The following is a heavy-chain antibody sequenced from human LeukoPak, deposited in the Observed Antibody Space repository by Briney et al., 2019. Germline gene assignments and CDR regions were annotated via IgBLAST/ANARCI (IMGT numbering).Heavy chain of an antibody. D-gene: IGHD1-1*01. Sequence: GGSLRLSCAASGFPFSSHWVSWFRQAPGKGLEWVSSISSSSSYIYYADSVKGRFTISRDNAKDSLYLQMNSLRAEDTAVYYCARARGPTNNWNGGFDPWGQGTLVTVS. CDR3: ARARGPTNNWNGGFDP. CDR2: ISSSSSYI. J-gene: IGHJ5*02. CDR1: GFPFSSHW. V-gene: IGHV3-21*01.